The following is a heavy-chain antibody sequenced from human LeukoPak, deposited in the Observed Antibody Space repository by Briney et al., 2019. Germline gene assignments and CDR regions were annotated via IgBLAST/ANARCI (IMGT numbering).Heavy chain of an antibody. CDR2: ISAYNGYT. D-gene: IGHD1/OR15-1a*01. J-gene: IGHJ4*02. V-gene: IGHV1-18*01. CDR3: ARVGGNNEGLIDY. CDR1: GYTFTNFP. Sequence: GASVKVSCKASGYTFTNFPIGWVRQAPGQGLEWMGWISAYNGYTKYAPSLQGRVTMTTDTSTSTAYMQLRSLISDDTAMYYCARVGGNNEGLIDYWGQGTLVTVSS.